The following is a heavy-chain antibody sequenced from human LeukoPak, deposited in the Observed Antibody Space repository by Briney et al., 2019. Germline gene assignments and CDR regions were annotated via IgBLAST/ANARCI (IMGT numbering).Heavy chain of an antibody. CDR3: ARVEQLVRLDY. CDR2: ISAYNGNT. J-gene: IGHJ4*02. CDR1: GYTFTSYG. V-gene: IGHV1-18*01. D-gene: IGHD6-13*01. Sequence: ASVKVSCKASGYTFTSYGISWVRQAPGQGLEWMGWISAYNGNTNYAQKLQGRDTMTTGTSTSTAYMELRSLRSDDTAVYYCARVEQLVRLDYWGQGTLATVSS.